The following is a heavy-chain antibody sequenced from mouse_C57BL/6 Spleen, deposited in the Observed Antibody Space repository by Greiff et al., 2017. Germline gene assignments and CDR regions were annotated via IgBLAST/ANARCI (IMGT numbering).Heavy chain of an antibody. CDR2: IYPSDSET. CDR3: ARGYWDY. J-gene: IGHJ2*01. V-gene: IGHV1-61*01. CDR1: GYTFTSYW. Sequence: QVQLQQPGAELVRPGSSVKLSCKASGYTFTSYWMDWVKQRPGQGLEWIGNIYPSDSETNYNQKFKDKATMTVDKSSSTAYMQLSSLTSEDSAVYYCARGYWDYWGQGTTLTVSS. D-gene: IGHD2-14*01.